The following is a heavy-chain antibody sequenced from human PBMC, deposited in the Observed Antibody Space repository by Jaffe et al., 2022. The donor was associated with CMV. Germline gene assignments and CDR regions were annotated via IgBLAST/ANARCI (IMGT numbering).Heavy chain of an antibody. J-gene: IGHJ4*02. V-gene: IGHV1-69*09. D-gene: IGHD4-17*01. Sequence: QVQLVQSGAEVKKPGSSVKVSCKASGGTFSSYAISWVRQAPGQGLEWMGRIIPILGIANYAQKFQGRVTITADKSTSTAYMELSSLRSEDTAVYYCARGKIATTVTTGAFDYWGQGTLVTVSS. CDR1: GGTFSSYA. CDR3: ARGKIATTVTTGAFDY. CDR2: IIPILGIA.